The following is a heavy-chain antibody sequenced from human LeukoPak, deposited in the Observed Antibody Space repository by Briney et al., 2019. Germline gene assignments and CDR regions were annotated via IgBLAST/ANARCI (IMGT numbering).Heavy chain of an antibody. D-gene: IGHD3-22*01. Sequence: ASVKVSCKASGGTFSSYAISWVRQAPGQGLEWMGRIIPILGIANYAQKFQGRVTMTEDTSTDTAYMELSSLRSEDTAVYYCATALYDTSGEFQHWGQGTLVTVSS. V-gene: IGHV1-69*04. CDR2: IIPILGIA. J-gene: IGHJ1*01. CDR3: ATALYDTSGEFQH. CDR1: GGTFSSYA.